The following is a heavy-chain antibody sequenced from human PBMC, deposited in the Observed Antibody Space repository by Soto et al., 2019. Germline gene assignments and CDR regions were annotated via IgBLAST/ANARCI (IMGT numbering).Heavy chain of an antibody. D-gene: IGHD2-15*01. CDR3: SRDPQVDLRDCSGGSCYSFDY. CDR2: ISAYNGNT. CDR1: GYTFTSYG. V-gene: IGHV1-18*01. J-gene: IGHJ4*02. Sequence: QVQLVQSGAEVKKPGASVKVSCKASGYTFTSYGISWVRQAPGQGLEWMGWISAYNGNTNYAQKLQGRVTMTTDTSARTAHMELRSLKSDDTAVYYCSRDPQVDLRDCSGGSCYSFDYWGQGTLVTVSS.